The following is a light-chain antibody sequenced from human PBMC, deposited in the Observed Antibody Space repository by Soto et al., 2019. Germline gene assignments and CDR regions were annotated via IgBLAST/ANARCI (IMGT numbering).Light chain of an antibody. CDR1: SSNIGAHYD. J-gene: IGLJ1*01. Sequence: QLVLTQPPSVSGAPGQRVTISCTGSSSNIGAHYDVHWYQQLPGTAPKFLIYGNSNRPSGVPDRFSGSKSGTSASLAITGLQAEDEADYYCQSYDNSLSVYVFGTGTKLTVL. CDR2: GNS. V-gene: IGLV1-40*01. CDR3: QSYDNSLSVYV.